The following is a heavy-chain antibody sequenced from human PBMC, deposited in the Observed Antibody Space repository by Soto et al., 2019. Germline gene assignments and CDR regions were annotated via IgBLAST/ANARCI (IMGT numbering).Heavy chain of an antibody. V-gene: IGHV1-18*01. Sequence: QVQLVQSGAEVKKPVASVKVSCKASGYTFTSYGISWVRQAPGQGLEWMGWITYNGDTNYAQKLQGRVTMTTDTSTSTAYMELRSLRSDDTAVYYCARAVITSYGVFDYWGQGTLVTVSS. CDR1: GYTFTSYG. CDR2: ITYNGDT. CDR3: ARAVITSYGVFDY. D-gene: IGHD2-21*01. J-gene: IGHJ4*02.